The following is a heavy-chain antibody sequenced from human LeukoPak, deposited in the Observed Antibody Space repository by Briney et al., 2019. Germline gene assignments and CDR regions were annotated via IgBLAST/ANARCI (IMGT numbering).Heavy chain of an antibody. Sequence: GGSLRLSCAASGFIFSSYGMHWVRQAPGKGLEWVSVIYSGGSTYYADSVKGRFTISRDNSKNTLYLQMNSLRAEDTAVYYCARGEYYYDSSGYYDYWGQGTLVTVSS. CDR1: GFIFSSYG. CDR2: IYSGGST. D-gene: IGHD3-22*01. V-gene: IGHV3-66*01. CDR3: ARGEYYYDSSGYYDY. J-gene: IGHJ4*02.